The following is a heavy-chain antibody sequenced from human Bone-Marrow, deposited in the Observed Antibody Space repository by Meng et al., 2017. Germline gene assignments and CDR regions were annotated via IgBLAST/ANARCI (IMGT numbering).Heavy chain of an antibody. CDR2: INHSGST. Sequence: QVQLQQWGAGLLKPSETLSLTGAVYGGSFSGYYWSWIRQPPGKGLEWIGEINHSGSTNYNPSLKSRVTISVDTSKNQFSLKLSSVTAADTAVYYCARAYYGSGSYYQNWGQGTLVTVSS. V-gene: IGHV4-34*01. CDR1: GGSFSGYY. J-gene: IGHJ4*02. D-gene: IGHD3-10*01. CDR3: ARAYYGSGSYYQN.